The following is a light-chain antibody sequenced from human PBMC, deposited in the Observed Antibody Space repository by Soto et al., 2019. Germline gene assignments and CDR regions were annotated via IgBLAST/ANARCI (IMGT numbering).Light chain of an antibody. CDR2: GNT. CDR3: QSYDSSLSALVV. CDR1: SSNIGAGYD. J-gene: IGLJ2*01. V-gene: IGLV1-40*01. Sequence: QSVLTQPPSVSGAPGQRVTISCTGSSSNIGAGYDVHWYQQLPGTAPKLLIYGNTNRPSGVPDRFSGSKSGTSASLAITGLQAEDEAYYYCQSYDSSLSALVVFGGGTQLTVL.